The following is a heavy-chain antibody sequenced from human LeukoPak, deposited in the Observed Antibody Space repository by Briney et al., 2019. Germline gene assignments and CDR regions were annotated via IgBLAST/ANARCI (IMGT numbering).Heavy chain of an antibody. V-gene: IGHV3-30*18. CDR2: ISYDGSNK. Sequence: PGGSLRLSCAASGFTFSSYGMHWVRQAPGKGLEWVAVISYDGSNKYYADSVKGRFTISRANSKNTLYLQMNSLRAEDTAVYYCAKDLVDRGNHLYSFDFWGQGTLVTVSS. CDR3: AKDLVDRGNHLYSFDF. D-gene: IGHD2-8*02. J-gene: IGHJ4*02. CDR1: GFTFSSYG.